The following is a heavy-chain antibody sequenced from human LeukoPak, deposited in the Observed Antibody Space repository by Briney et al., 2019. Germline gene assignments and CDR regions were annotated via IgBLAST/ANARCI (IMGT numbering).Heavy chain of an antibody. J-gene: IGHJ5*02. V-gene: IGHV4-30-4*08. CDR3: AIDIVVVPAALNWFDP. CDR1: GGSISSGDYY. D-gene: IGHD2-2*01. CDR2: IYYSGST. Sequence: SETLSLTCTVSGGSISSGDYYWSWIRQPPGKGLEWIGYIYYSGSTYYNPSLKSRVTISVDTSKNQFSLKLSSVTAADTAVYYCAIDIVVVPAALNWFDPWGQGTLVTVSS.